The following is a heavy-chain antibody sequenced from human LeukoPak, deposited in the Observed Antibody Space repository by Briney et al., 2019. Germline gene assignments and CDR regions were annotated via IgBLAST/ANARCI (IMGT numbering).Heavy chain of an antibody. V-gene: IGHV4-4*07. D-gene: IGHD6-19*01. CDR3: ARDSYSSGWSPGDFDY. CDR1: GGSISSYY. CDR2: IYTSGST. Sequence: KSSETLSLTCTVSGGSISSYYWSWIRQPAGKGLEWIGRIYTSGSTNYNPSLKSRVTISVDKSKNQFSLKLSSVTAADTAVYYCARDSYSSGWSPGDFDYWGQGTLVTVSS. J-gene: IGHJ4*02.